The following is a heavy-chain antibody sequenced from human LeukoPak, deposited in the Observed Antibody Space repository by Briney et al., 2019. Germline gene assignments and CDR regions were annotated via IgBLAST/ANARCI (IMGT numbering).Heavy chain of an antibody. J-gene: IGHJ4*02. D-gene: IGHD3-22*01. CDR2: IYYSGST. CDR3: ARQGYTYYYDSSGYYPFDY. Sequence: SETLSLTCIVSGGSISSSSYYWGWIRQPPGKGLEWIGSIYYSGSTYYNPSLKSRVTISVDTSKNQFSLKLSSVTAADTAVYYCARQGYTYYYDSSGYYPFDYWGQGTLVTVSS. CDR1: GGSISSSSYY. V-gene: IGHV4-39*01.